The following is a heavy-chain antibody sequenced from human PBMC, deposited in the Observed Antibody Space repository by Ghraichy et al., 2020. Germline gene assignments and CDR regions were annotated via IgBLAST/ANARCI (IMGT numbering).Heavy chain of an antibody. CDR2: INSDGSST. CDR3: ARVPPGSGSLYYFDY. Sequence: GGSLRLSCAASGFTFSSYWMHWVRQAPGKGLVWVSRINSDGSSTSYADSVKGRFTISRDNAKNTLYLQMNSLRAEDTAVYYCARVPPGSGSLYYFDYWGQGTLVTVSS. J-gene: IGHJ4*02. CDR1: GFTFSSYW. D-gene: IGHD3-10*01. V-gene: IGHV3-74*01.